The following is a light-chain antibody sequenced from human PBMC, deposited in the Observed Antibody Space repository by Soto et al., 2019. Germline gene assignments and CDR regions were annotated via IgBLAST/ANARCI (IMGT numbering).Light chain of an antibody. CDR2: AAS. Sequence: DVQVTQSPSSLSASVGDRVTITCRASQNINNYLNWYQQRPGKAPKVLIYAASNLQSGVPSRFSGSGSGTEFSLTISSLQPEDFATYYCQHSYSLPITLGQGTRLEI. CDR3: QHSYSLPIT. CDR1: QNINNY. J-gene: IGKJ5*01. V-gene: IGKV1-39*01.